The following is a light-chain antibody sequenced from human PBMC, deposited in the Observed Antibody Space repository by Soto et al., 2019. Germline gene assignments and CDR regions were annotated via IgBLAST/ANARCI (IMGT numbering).Light chain of an antibody. CDR2: DNT. CDR1: SSNIGKNY. V-gene: IGLV1-51*01. CDR3: GTWDSSLNAGL. Sequence: QSVLTQPPSMSAAPGQKATIYCSGSSSNIGKNYVSWYQQLPGTAPKLLIYDNTKRPSGIPDRFSASKSGSSAALDITGLQTGDEADYYCGTWDSSLNAGLFGPGTKLTVL. J-gene: IGLJ1*01.